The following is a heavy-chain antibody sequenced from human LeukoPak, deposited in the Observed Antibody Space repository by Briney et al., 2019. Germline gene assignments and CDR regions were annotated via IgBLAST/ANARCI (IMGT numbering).Heavy chain of an antibody. V-gene: IGHV3-23*01. Sequence: QPGGSLRLSCAASGFTFNHYAINWVPQAPGKGLEWVSVISCGTGGSTYYADSVKGQFTISRDNAKNTLYLQMNSLRAEDTAVYYCAKRGSSSWTQFDYWGQGTLVTVSS. J-gene: IGHJ4*02. CDR3: AKRGSSSWTQFDY. D-gene: IGHD6-13*01. CDR1: GFTFNHYA. CDR2: ISCGTGGST.